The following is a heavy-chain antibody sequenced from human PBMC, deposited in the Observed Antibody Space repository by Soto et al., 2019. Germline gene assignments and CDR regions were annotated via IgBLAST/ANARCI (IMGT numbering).Heavy chain of an antibody. CDR3: VREGRSSTSCDTGCAFYI. J-gene: IGHJ3*02. D-gene: IGHD2-2*02. Sequence: QVQLVESGGALVKPGGSLRLSCAASGFTSWDYDMSWIRQAPGKGLEWVSYISRSGNTMYYGDYVKGRFTISRDNAENSLFLQMISLRDEETAVYYSVREGRSSTSCDTGCAFYICGAGTMLTVSS. V-gene: IGHV3-11*01. CDR2: ISRSGNTM. CDR1: GFTSWDYD.